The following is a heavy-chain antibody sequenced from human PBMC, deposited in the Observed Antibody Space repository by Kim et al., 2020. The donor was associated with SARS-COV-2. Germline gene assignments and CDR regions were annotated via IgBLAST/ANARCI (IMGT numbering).Heavy chain of an antibody. CDR1: GFTFRNYG. Sequence: GGSPRLSCEASGFTFRNYGMHWVRQAPGKGLEWVAVIWYDGSHQYYGDSVKGQFTVSRDNSKNTLYLQMNNLRVEDTALYYCARGMPPYRAAAGDHWGQGTLVTVS. CDR3: ARGMPPYRAAAGDH. V-gene: IGHV3-33*01. CDR2: IWYDGSHQ. D-gene: IGHD6-13*01. J-gene: IGHJ4*02.